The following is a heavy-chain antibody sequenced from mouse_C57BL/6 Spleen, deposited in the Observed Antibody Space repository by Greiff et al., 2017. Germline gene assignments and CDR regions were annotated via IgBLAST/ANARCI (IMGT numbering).Heavy chain of an antibody. D-gene: IGHD2-5*01. J-gene: IGHJ2*01. V-gene: IGHV1-81*01. CDR1: GYTFTSYG. CDR2: IYPRSGNT. Sequence: QVQLKESGAELARPGASVKLSCKASGYTFTSYGISWVKQRTGQGLEWIGEIYPRSGNTYYNEKFKGKATLTADKSSSTAYMELRSRTSEYSAVYFCARYSNYGDYFDYWGQGTTLTVSS. CDR3: ARYSNYGDYFDY.